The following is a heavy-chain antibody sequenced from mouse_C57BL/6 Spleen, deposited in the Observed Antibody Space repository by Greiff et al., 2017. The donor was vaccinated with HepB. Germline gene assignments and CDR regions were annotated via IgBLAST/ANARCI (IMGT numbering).Heavy chain of an antibody. J-gene: IGHJ3*01. CDR3: ARPGEYLAWFAY. D-gene: IGHD2-10*02. CDR2: INPSNGGT. V-gene: IGHV1-53*01. CDR1: GYIFTSYW. Sequence: QVQLQQPGTELVKPGASVKLSCKASGYIFTSYWMHWVKQRPGQGLEWIGNINPSNGGTNYNEKFKSKATLTVDKSSSTAYMQLSSLTSEDSAVYYCARPGEYLAWFAYWGQGTLVTVSA.